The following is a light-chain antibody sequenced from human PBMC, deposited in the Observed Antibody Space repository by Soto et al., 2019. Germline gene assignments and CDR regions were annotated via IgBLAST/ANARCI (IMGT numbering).Light chain of an antibody. V-gene: IGLV2-14*03. Sequence: QSALTQPASVSGSPGQSITISCTGTSSDIGSYNFVSWYQQHACKAPKLMLYDVNIRPSGVSNRFSGSKSGNTASLTISGLQAEDEAEYYCTSWTTSTTMIFGGGTKLTVL. CDR1: SSDIGSYNF. J-gene: IGLJ2*01. CDR3: TSWTTSTTMI. CDR2: DVN.